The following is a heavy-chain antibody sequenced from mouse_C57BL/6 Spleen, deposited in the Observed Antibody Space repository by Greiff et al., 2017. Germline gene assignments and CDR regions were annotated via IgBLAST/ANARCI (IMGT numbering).Heavy chain of an antibody. V-gene: IGHV5-9-1*02. D-gene: IGHD1-1*01. CDR1: GFTFSSYA. CDR3: TRALASPYFDV. J-gene: IGHJ1*03. Sequence: EVQVVESGEGLVKPGGSLKLSCAASGFTFSSYAMSWVRQTPEKRLEWVAYISSGGDYINYADTVKGRFTISRDNARNTLYLQMSSLKSEDTAMYYCTRALASPYFDVWGTGTTVTVSS. CDR2: ISSGGDYI.